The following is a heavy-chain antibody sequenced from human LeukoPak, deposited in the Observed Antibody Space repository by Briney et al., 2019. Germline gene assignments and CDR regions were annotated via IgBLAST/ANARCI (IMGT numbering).Heavy chain of an antibody. CDR2: ISWNGGRT. J-gene: IGHJ6*03. CDR1: GFTFDDYG. Sequence: GGSLRLSCVASGFTFDDYGMSWVRQAPGKGLEWVSGISWNGGRTGYADSVKGRFSISRDNAKSSLDLQMNSLRAEDTALYYCARYTRGLGYMDVWGKGTTVTVSS. D-gene: IGHD3-10*01. V-gene: IGHV3-20*04. CDR3: ARYTRGLGYMDV.